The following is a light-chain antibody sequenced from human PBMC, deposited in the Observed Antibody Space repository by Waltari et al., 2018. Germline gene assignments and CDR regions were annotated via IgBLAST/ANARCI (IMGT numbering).Light chain of an antibody. CDR1: SSDFSNY. CDR2: DVS. CDR3: SVKRGSNTVV. V-gene: IGLV2-14*03. Sequence: QSALTQPASVSGSPGQSITISCTGASSDFSNYVCWYQHHPGKAPKLMIYDVSNRPSGVSNRFSGSNSGSTASLTISGLQAEDEADYYCSVKRGSNTVVFGGGTKLTVL. J-gene: IGLJ2*01.